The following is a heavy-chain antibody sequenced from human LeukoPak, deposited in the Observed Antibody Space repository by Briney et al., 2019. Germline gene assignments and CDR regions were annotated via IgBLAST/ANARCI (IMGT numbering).Heavy chain of an antibody. V-gene: IGHV4-59*01. CDR3: ASMTTVGGPWYFDL. CDR2: IYSSGTT. J-gene: IGHJ2*01. D-gene: IGHD4-23*01. CDR1: GGSISSSY. Sequence: SSETLSLTCTVSGGSISSSYWSWIRQHPGKRREWLGYIYSSGTTNYNPSLKSRVTISVDTSKNQFSLKLSSVTAADTAVYYCASMTTVGGPWYFDLWGRGTLVTVSS.